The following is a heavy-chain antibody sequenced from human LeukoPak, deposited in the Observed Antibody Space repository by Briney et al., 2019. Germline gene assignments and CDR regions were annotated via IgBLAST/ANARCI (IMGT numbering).Heavy chain of an antibody. J-gene: IGHJ4*02. D-gene: IGHD2-2*01. CDR3: ARVILGYCSSTSCRKIFDRVYYFDY. Sequence: SETLSLTCAVYGGSFSGYYWSWIRPPPGKGLEWIGEINHSGSTNYNPSLKSRVTISVDTSKNQFSLKLSSVTAADTAVYYCARVILGYCSSTSCRKIFDRVYYFDYWGQGTLVTVSS. CDR2: INHSGST. CDR1: GGSFSGYY. V-gene: IGHV4-34*01.